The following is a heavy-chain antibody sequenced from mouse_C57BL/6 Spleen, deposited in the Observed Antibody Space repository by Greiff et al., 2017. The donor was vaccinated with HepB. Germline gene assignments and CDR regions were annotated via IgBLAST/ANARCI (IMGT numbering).Heavy chain of an antibody. D-gene: IGHD2-4*01. V-gene: IGHV5-9-1*02. J-gene: IGHJ3*01. CDR2: ISSGGDYI. CDR1: GFTFSSYA. CDR3: TRDGYDYDGGWFAY. Sequence: EVKLVESGEGLVKPGGSLKLSCAASGFTFSSYAMSWVRQTPEKRLEWVAYISSGGDYIYYADTVKGRFTISRDNARNTLYLQMSSLKSKDTAMYYCTRDGYDYDGGWFAYWGQGTLVTVSA.